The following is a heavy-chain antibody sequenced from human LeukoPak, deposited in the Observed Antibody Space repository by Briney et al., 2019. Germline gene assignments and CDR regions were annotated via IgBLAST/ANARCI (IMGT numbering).Heavy chain of an antibody. CDR3: RQELGAFDI. Sequence: SETLSLTCAVYGGSFSGYYWSWIRQPPGKGLEWIGEINHSGSTNYNPSLKSRVTISVDTSKNQFSLKLSSVTAADTAVYYCRQELGAFDIWGQGTMVTVSS. D-gene: IGHD6-13*01. V-gene: IGHV4-34*01. CDR2: INHSGST. J-gene: IGHJ3*02. CDR1: GGSFSGYY.